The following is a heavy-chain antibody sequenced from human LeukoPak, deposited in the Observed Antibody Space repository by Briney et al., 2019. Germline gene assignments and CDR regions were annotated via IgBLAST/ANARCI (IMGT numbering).Heavy chain of an antibody. Sequence: GGSLRLSCAASGFTFSSFPMSWVRQGPGKGLEWVSAISGSGDSTYYADSVKGRFTISRDNSKNTLHLQMNSLRAEDTAVYYCAKSYSNILWFGDFWGQGTLVTVSS. V-gene: IGHV3-23*01. J-gene: IGHJ4*02. CDR2: ISGSGDST. CDR1: GFTFSSFP. D-gene: IGHD3-10*01. CDR3: AKSYSNILWFGDF.